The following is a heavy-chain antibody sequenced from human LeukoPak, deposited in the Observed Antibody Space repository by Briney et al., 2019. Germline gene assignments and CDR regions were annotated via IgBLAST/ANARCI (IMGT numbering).Heavy chain of an antibody. CDR3: ARGFGGGNPSWFDP. Sequence: GGSLRLSCAASGFTFSSYSINWVRQAPGKGLEWVSSISSSSSYIYYADSVKGRFTISRDNAKNSLYLQMNSLRAEDTAVYYCARGFGGGNPSWFDPWGQGTLVTVSS. D-gene: IGHD4-23*01. CDR1: GFTFSSYS. CDR2: ISSSSSYI. V-gene: IGHV3-21*01. J-gene: IGHJ5*02.